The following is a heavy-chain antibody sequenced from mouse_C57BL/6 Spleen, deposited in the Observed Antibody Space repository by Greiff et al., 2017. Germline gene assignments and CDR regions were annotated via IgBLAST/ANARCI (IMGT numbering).Heavy chain of an antibody. V-gene: IGHV2-2*01. CDR2: IWSGGST. CDR3: AIPDGYYVLSFDY. J-gene: IGHJ2*01. Sequence: VQLQQSGPGLVQPSQSLSITCTVSGFSLTSYGVHWVRQSPGKGLEWLGVIWSGGSTDYNAAFISRMSISKDNSKSQVFFKMNSLQADDTAKYXCAIPDGYYVLSFDYWGQGTTLTVSS. D-gene: IGHD2-3*01. CDR1: GFSLTSYG.